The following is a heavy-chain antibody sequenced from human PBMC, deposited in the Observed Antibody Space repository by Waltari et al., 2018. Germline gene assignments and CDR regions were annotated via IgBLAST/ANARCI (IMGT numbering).Heavy chain of an antibody. V-gene: IGHV3-7*01. J-gene: IGHJ3*02. Sequence: EVQLVESGGGLVQPGGSLRPSCAASGLTFSSYWMSWVRQAPGKGLGWVANIKQEGSEKYYVDSVEGRFTIPRDNAKNSLYLQMNSLRAEDTAVYYWARGGSRGAFDIWGQGTMVTVSS. CDR1: GLTFSSYW. CDR3: ARGGSRGAFDI. CDR2: IKQEGSEK. D-gene: IGHD1-26*01.